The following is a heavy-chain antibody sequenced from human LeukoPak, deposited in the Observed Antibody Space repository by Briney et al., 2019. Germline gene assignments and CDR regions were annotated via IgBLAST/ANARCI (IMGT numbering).Heavy chain of an antibody. D-gene: IGHD2/OR15-2a*01. CDR3: ARAKILASPGRFDP. Sequence: SETLSLTCTVPGGAISSYYWSWIRQPPGKGLEWIGYVSYTGDASQNPSLRGRVTMSVDTSNNQVSLELSSVTAADTAVYYCARAKILASPGRFDPWGQGTLVTVSS. V-gene: IGHV4-59*01. CDR1: GGAISSYY. CDR2: VSYTGDA. J-gene: IGHJ5*02.